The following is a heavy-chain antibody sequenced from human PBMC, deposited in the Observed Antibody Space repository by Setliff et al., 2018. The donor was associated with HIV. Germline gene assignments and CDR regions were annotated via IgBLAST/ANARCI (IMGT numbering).Heavy chain of an antibody. CDR1: GDSVSGYY. CDR3: ARDRIEVIAETPHDVFDI. CDR2: VHSSATS. V-gene: IGHV4-4*07. J-gene: IGHJ3*02. Sequence: SETLSLTCAVSGDSVSGYYWSWIRQSAGRGLEWIGRVHSSATSNYNPSLKGRVAMSVDTAKNQFSLKLTSVSAADTALYFCARDRIEVIAETPHDVFDIWGRGTMVTVSS. D-gene: IGHD6-13*01.